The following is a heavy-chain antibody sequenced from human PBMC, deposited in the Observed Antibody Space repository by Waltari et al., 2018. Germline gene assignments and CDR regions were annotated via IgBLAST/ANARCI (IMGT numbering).Heavy chain of an antibody. CDR2: MNSDGRST. V-gene: IGHV3-74*01. Sequence: EVQLVESGGGLVQPGGSLRLSCAASGFTFSSYWMHWVRQAPGKGLVWVARMNSDGRSTDYADSVKGRFTISRDNAKNTLYLQMNTLRAEDTAVYYCARVVGATLFDYWGQGTLVTASS. D-gene: IGHD1-26*01. CDR1: GFTFSSYW. J-gene: IGHJ4*02. CDR3: ARVVGATLFDY.